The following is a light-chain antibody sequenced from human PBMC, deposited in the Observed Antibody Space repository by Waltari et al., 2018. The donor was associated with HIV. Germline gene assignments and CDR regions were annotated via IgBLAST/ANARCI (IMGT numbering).Light chain of an antibody. Sequence: QSALTQPPSASGSPGQSATMSCTGANSDIHDYNFISWYQQSYGEAPKLIIFEVTKRLSGVPDRFSGSRSGNTASLIVSGLQAEDEAVYFCSSFAGSNKLFGGGTKLTVL. CDR1: NSDIHDYNF. V-gene: IGLV2-8*01. CDR2: EVT. CDR3: SSFAGSNKL. J-gene: IGLJ2*01.